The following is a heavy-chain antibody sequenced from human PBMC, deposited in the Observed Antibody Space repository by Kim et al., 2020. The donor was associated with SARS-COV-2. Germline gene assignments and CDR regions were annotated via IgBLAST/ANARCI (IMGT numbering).Heavy chain of an antibody. V-gene: IGHV3-33*02. CDR2: IWHDGTIT. J-gene: IGHJ4*02. CDR3: AGDAWPTANTIDN. D-gene: IGHD2-21*02. CDR1: GFTFKTHA. Sequence: GGSLILSCATSGFTFKTHAMHWVRQAPGKGLEWVAVIWHDGTITYYVDFLRGRFTISRDNSTNTLFLQMNSLRVDDAGFYYCAGDAWPTANTIDNWGRGTLVAVSA.